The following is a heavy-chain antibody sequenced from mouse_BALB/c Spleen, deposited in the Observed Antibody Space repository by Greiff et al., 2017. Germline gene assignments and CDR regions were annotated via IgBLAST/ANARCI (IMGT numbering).Heavy chain of an antibody. J-gene: IGHJ2*01. V-gene: IGHV1-14*01. CDR2: INPYNDGT. Sequence: VQLKQSGPELVKPGASVKMSCTASGFTFTSYVMHWVKQKPGQGLEWIGYINPYNDGTKYNEKFKGKDTLTSDKSSSTAYMELSSLTSEDTAVYYCARGGQLGPYYFDDWGQGTTLTVSS. CDR3: ARGGQLGPYYFDD. CDR1: GFTFTSYV. D-gene: IGHD3-2*01.